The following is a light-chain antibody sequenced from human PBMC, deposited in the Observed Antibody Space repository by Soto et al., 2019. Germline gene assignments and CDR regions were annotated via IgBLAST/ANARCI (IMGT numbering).Light chain of an antibody. CDR3: QQYYSYPRT. Sequence: AIRMPQSPSSLSASTGDSVTITCRASPGISSYLAWYQQKPGKAPKLLIYAASTLQSGVPSRFSGSGSGTDFTLTISCLQSEDFATYYCQQYYSYPRTFGQGTKVEIK. CDR1: PGISSY. V-gene: IGKV1-8*01. J-gene: IGKJ1*01. CDR2: AAS.